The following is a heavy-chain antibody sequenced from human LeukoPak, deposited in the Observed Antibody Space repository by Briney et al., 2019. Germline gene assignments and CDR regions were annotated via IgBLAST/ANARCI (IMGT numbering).Heavy chain of an antibody. CDR1: GGSFSGYY. CDR2: INHSGST. D-gene: IGHD2-2*01. J-gene: IGHJ5*02. V-gene: IGHV4-34*01. CDR3: ARGGQIVVVPASLPKRGFDP. Sequence: SETLSLTCAVYGGSFSGYYWSWIRQPPGKGLEWIGEINHSGSTNYNPSLKSRVTISVDTSKNQFSLKLSSVTAADTAVYYCARGGQIVVVPASLPKRGFDPWGQGTLVTVSS.